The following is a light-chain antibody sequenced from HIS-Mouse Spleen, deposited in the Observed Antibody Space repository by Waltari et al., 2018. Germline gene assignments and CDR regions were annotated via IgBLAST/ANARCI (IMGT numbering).Light chain of an antibody. CDR1: SSDVGSYNL. V-gene: IGLV2-23*01. Sequence: QSALTQPASVSGSPGQSITISCTGTSSDVGSYNLAPWYQQHPGKAPKLIIYEGSKRPSGVSNRFSGSKSGNTASLTISGLQAEDEADYYCCSYAGSSTWVFGGGTKLTVL. J-gene: IGLJ3*02. CDR2: EGS. CDR3: CSYAGSSTWV.